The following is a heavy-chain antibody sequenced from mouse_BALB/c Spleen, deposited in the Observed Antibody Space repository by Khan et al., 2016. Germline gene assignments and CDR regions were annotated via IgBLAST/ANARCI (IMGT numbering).Heavy chain of an antibody. J-gene: IGHJ3*01. D-gene: IGHD1-1*01. Sequence: EVQLQESGPGLVKPSQSLSLTCSVTGYSITSGYYWNWIRQFPGNKLEWMGNIRYDGSNNYNPSLKNRISITRDTSTNQFFLQLNSVTTEATAPYFFGTYCKYGGVGYWGQGTPVTVSA. V-gene: IGHV3-6*02. CDR1: GYSITSGYY. CDR3: GTYCKYGGVGY. CDR2: IRYDGSN.